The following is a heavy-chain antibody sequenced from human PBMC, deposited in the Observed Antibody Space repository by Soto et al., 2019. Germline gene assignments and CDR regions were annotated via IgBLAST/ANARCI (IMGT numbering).Heavy chain of an antibody. V-gene: IGHV4-59*08. J-gene: IGHJ4*02. D-gene: IGHD4-17*01. CDR2: IYYSGST. Sequence: PSETLSLTCTVSGGSISSYYWSWIRQPPGKGLEWIGYIYYSGSTNYNPSLKSRVTISVDTSKNQFSLKLSSVTAADTAVYYCARHLSYGDCFDYWGQGSLVTVSS. CDR3: ARHLSYGDCFDY. CDR1: GGSISSYY.